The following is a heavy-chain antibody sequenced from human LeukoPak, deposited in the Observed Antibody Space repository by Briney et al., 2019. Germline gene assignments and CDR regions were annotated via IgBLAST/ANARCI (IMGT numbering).Heavy chain of an antibody. CDR2: INPNSGGT. V-gene: IGHV1-2*02. CDR1: GYTFTGHY. CDR3: ARDRIYGDDGVCDY. D-gene: IGHD4/OR15-4a*01. Sequence: ASVKVSCKASGYTFTGHYIHWVRQAPGQGLEWMGWINPNSGGTNYVQNFQGRVTMTRDTSISTAYMELSRLTSDDTAVYYCARDRIYGDDGVCDYWGQGTLVTVSS. J-gene: IGHJ4*02.